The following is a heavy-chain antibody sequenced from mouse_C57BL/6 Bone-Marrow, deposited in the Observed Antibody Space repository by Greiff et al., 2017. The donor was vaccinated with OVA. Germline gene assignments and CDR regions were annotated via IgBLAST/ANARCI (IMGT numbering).Heavy chain of an antibody. J-gene: IGHJ2*01. CDR3: ARPIYYDYDGGFDY. D-gene: IGHD2-4*01. CDR2: INPYNGGT. CDR1: GYTFTDYY. V-gene: IGHV1-19*01. Sequence: EVQLQQSGPVLVKPGASVKMSCKASGYTFTDYYMNWVKQSHGKSLEWIGVINPYNGGTSYNQKFKGKATLTVDKSSSTAYMELNSLTSEDSAVYYCARPIYYDYDGGFDYWGQGTTLTVSS.